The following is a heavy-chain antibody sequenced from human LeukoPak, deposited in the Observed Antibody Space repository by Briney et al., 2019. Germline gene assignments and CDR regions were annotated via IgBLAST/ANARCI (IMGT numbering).Heavy chain of an antibody. V-gene: IGHV1-69*05. CDR3: ARGRNIEMTTMSGGSDY. J-gene: IGHJ4*02. CDR1: GGTFRSYG. Sequence: GASVKVSCKASGGTFRSYGLNWVRQAPGQGLEWMGGFIPILGTAKYAQKLQGRVSMTRDSSISTAYMDLSDLRSDDTAVYSCARGRNIEMTTMSGGSDYWGQGTLVTVSS. CDR2: FIPILGTA. D-gene: IGHD5-24*01.